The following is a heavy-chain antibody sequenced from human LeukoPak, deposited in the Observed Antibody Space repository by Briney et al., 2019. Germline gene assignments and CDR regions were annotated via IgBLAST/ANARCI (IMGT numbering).Heavy chain of an antibody. J-gene: IGHJ6*02. V-gene: IGHV3-30*18. CDR3: AKNGASSDCSSTSCRPYYYYYYGMDV. Sequence: TGGSLRLSCAASGFTFSSYGMHWVRQAPGKGLEWVAVISYDGSNKYYAVSVKGRFTISRDNSKNTLYLQMNSLRAEDTAVYYCAKNGASSDCSSTSCRPYYYYYYGMDVWGQGATVTVSS. CDR2: ISYDGSNK. D-gene: IGHD2-2*01. CDR1: GFTFSSYG.